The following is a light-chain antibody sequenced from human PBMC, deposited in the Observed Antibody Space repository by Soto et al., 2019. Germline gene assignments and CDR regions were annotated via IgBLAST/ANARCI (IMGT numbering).Light chain of an antibody. Sequence: QSALTQPHSVSGSPGQSVTISCTGTSVDVGAYDFVSWYQQHPGKAPKLLIYVVSGRPSGVPHRFSGSKSGNAASLTISGLQTEDEADYYCCSYVGASIYVFGTGTKVTVL. CDR1: SVDVGAYDF. CDR3: CSYVGASIYV. CDR2: VVS. J-gene: IGLJ1*01. V-gene: IGLV2-11*01.